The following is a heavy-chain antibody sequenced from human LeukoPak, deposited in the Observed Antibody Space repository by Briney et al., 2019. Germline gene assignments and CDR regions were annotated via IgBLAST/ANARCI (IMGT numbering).Heavy chain of an antibody. D-gene: IGHD5-12*01. J-gene: IGHJ5*02. CDR1: GFTFSSYS. V-gene: IGHV3-21*01. CDR3: ARPGYDYGGWFDP. CDR2: ISSSSSYI. Sequence: GGSLRLSCAASGFTFSSYSMSWVRQAPGKGLEWVSSISSSSSYIYYADSVKGRFTISRDNAKNSPYLQMNSLRAEDTAVYYCARPGYDYGGWFDPWGQGALVSVSS.